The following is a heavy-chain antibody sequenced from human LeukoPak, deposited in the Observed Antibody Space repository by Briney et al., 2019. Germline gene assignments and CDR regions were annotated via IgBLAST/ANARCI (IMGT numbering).Heavy chain of an antibody. V-gene: IGHV3-30-3*01. CDR1: GFTFSSYA. J-gene: IGHJ4*02. CDR2: ISYDGSNK. D-gene: IGHD4-17*01. CDR3: ARERYPHDYGDTDFDY. Sequence: GGSLRLSCAASGFTFSSYAMHWVRQAPGKGLEWVAVISYDGSNKYYADSVKGRFTISRDNSKNTLYLQMNSLRAEDKAVYYCARERYPHDYGDTDFDYWGQGTLVTVPS.